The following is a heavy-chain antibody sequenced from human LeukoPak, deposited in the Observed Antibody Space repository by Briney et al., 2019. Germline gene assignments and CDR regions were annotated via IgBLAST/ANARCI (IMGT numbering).Heavy chain of an antibody. D-gene: IGHD6-19*01. J-gene: IGHJ4*02. CDR2: IIPIFGTA. CDR1: GGTFSSYA. Sequence: GSSVKVSCKASGGTFSSYAISWVRQAPGQGLEWMGGIIPIFGTANYSQKFQGSVTITADESTSTAYMELSSLRSEDTAVYYCARRIAVAGSVYFDYWGQGTLVTVSS. V-gene: IGHV1-69*01. CDR3: ARRIAVAGSVYFDY.